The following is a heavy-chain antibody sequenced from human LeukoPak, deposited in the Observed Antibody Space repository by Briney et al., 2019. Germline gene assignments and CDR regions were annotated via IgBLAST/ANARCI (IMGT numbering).Heavy chain of an antibody. V-gene: IGHV1-18*01. CDR1: GYTFTSYG. Sequence: ASVKVSCKASGYTFTSYGISWVRQAPGQGLKWMGWISAYNGNTNYAQRLQGRVTMTTDTSTSTAYMELRSLRSDDTAVYYCARDRVIWFGELPYHWGQGTLVTVFS. D-gene: IGHD3-10*01. CDR2: ISAYNGNT. CDR3: ARDRVIWFGELPYH. J-gene: IGHJ5*02.